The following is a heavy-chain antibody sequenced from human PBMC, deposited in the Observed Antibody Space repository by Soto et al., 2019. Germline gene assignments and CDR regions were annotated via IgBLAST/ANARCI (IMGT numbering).Heavy chain of an antibody. CDR1: GFTFSAYW. D-gene: IGHD1-1*01. CDR2: INEDGSEY. CDR3: ARTGDGHHDFLDY. J-gene: IGHJ4*02. V-gene: IGHV3-7*01. Sequence: DLEESGGGLVQPGGSLRLSWAASGFTFSAYWINWVRQAPGQGLEWVANINEDGSEYNDVASVKGRFTTSRDNAKNSLFLQRNALRVEDTAVYYCARTGDGHHDFLDYWGQGILVSVSS.